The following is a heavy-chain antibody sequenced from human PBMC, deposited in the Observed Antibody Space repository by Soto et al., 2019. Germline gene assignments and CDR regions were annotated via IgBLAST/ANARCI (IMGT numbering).Heavy chain of an antibody. CDR2: IIPILGIA. D-gene: IGHD6-6*01. J-gene: IGHJ5*02. CDR1: GGTFSSYT. CDR3: ARGYSSSSGWFDP. Sequence: GASVKGSCKASGGTFSSYTISWVRQAPGQGLEWMGRIIPILGIANYAQKFQGRVTITADKSTSTAYMELSSLRSEDTVVYYCARGYSSSSGWFDPWGQGTLVTVSS. V-gene: IGHV1-69*02.